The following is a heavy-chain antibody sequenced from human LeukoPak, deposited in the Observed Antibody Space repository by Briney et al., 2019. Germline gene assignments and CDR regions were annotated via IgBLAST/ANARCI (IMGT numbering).Heavy chain of an antibody. V-gene: IGHV1-18*04. Sequence: ASVKVSCKASGYTFTGYYMHWVRQAPGQGLEWMGWISAYNGNTNYAQKLQGRVTMTTDTSTSTAYMELRSLRSDDTAVYYCARNDFWSGSDYWGQGTLVTVSS. D-gene: IGHD3-3*01. CDR2: ISAYNGNT. CDR1: GYTFTGYY. CDR3: ARNDFWSGSDY. J-gene: IGHJ4*02.